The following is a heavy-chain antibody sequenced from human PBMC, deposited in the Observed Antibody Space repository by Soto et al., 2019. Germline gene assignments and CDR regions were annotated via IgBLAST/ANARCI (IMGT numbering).Heavy chain of an antibody. CDR1: GFTFSSYA. CDR3: AKTASMTIRDGFDH. D-gene: IGHD4-17*01. V-gene: IGHV3-23*01. J-gene: IGHJ4*02. Sequence: EVQVLESGGGLVQPGGSLRLSCAASGFTFSSYAMSWVRQAPGQGLEWVSAIRGSGSNPYYADSVKGRFTISRDNSKNTLYLQMNSLRAEYTALYYGAKTASMTIRDGFDHWGQGTLVTVSS. CDR2: IRGSGSNP.